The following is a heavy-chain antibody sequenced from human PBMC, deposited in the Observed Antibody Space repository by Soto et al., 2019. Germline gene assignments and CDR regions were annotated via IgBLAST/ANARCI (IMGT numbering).Heavy chain of an antibody. J-gene: IGHJ4*02. D-gene: IGHD3-10*01. CDR2: MYHSGNT. Sequence: SETLSLACAVSGGSISSDNWWSWVRQPPGKGREWIGEMYHSGNTNYNPSLKSRVTISVDRSKNQFSMKMTSVTAADTALYYCARATASGMLRAVIINWGQGTQVTVS. CDR3: ARATASGMLRAVIIN. CDR1: GGSISSDNW. V-gene: IGHV4-4*02.